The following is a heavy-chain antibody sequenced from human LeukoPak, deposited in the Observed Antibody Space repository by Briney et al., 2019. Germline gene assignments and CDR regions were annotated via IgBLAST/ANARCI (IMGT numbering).Heavy chain of an antibody. Sequence: ASVKVSCKASGYTFTSYAMNWVRQAPGQGLEWMGWINTNTGNPTYAQGFTGRFVFSLDTSVSTAYLQISSLKAEDTAVYYCARRPYGDYLLNDYNWFDPWGQGTLVTVSS. CDR1: GYTFTSYA. CDR3: ARRPYGDYLLNDYNWFDP. D-gene: IGHD4-17*01. CDR2: INTNTGNP. V-gene: IGHV7-4-1*02. J-gene: IGHJ5*02.